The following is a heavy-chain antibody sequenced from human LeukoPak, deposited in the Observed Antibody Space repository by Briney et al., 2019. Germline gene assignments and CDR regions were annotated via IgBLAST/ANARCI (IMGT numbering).Heavy chain of an antibody. CDR2: IWYDGSNK. CDR3: AREALYSGYDRAIDY. CDR1: GFTFSSYG. D-gene: IGHD5-12*01. Sequence: PGGSLRLSCAASGFTFSSYGMHWVRQAPGKGLEWVAVIWYDGSNKYYADSVKGRFTISRDNSKNTLYLQMNSLRAEDTAVYYCAREALYSGYDRAIDYWGQGTLVTVSS. J-gene: IGHJ4*02. V-gene: IGHV3-33*01.